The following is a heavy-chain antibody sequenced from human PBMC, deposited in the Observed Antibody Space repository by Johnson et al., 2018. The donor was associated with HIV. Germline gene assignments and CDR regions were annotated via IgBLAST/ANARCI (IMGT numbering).Heavy chain of an antibody. V-gene: IGHV3-30*02. CDR2: IRYDGSNK. J-gene: IGHJ3*02. Sequence: QVQLVESGGGVVQPGGSLRLSCAASGFTFSSYGMHWVRQAPGKGLEWVAFIRYDGSNKYYADSLKGRFTISRDNSKNTLYLQMNSLRAEDTAVYYCAKDQDGSSYDIWGQGTMVTVSS. D-gene: IGHD2-15*01. CDR3: AKDQDGSSYDI. CDR1: GFTFSSYG.